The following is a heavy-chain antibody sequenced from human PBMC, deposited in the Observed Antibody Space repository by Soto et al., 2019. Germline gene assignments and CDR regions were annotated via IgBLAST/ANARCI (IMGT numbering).Heavy chain of an antibody. Sequence: PSETLSLTCAVSGGSISSGGYSWSWIRQPPGKGLEWIGYIYHSGSTYYNPSLKSRVTISVDRSKNQFSLKLSSVTAADTAVYYCARENEVYFDYWGQGTLVTVSS. CDR3: ARENEVYFDY. J-gene: IGHJ4*02. CDR1: GGSISSGGYS. V-gene: IGHV4-30-2*01. CDR2: IYHSGST.